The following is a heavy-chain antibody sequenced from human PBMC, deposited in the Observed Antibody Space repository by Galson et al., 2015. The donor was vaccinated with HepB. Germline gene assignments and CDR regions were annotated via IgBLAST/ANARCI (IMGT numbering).Heavy chain of an antibody. CDR1: GGTFSSYA. J-gene: IGHJ5*02. D-gene: IGHD3-10*01. Sequence: QSGAEVKKPGESLKISCKASGGTFSSYAISWVRQAPGQGLEWMGGIIPIFGTANYAQKFQGRVTITADESTSTAYMELSSLRSEDAAVYYCARDLGYYGSGSYYIRKGWFDPWGQGTLVTVSS. V-gene: IGHV1-69*01. CDR3: ARDLGYYGSGSYYIRKGWFDP. CDR2: IIPIFGTA.